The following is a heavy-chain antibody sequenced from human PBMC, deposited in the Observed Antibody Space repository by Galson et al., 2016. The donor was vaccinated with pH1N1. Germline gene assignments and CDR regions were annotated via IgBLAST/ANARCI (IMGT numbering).Heavy chain of an antibody. V-gene: IGHV3-9*01. CDR1: GFTFGHYG. D-gene: IGHD4-17*01. J-gene: IGHJ3*01. CDR3: VTDSGDGDRNLVPHDAFDV. Sequence: SLRLSCAAAGFTFGHYGMHWVRQVPGKGLEWVSGINWNSKTRAYGGPVRGRFTISRDNAKNSLYLQMNSLRPEDTALYYCVTDSGDGDRNLVPHDAFDVWGQGTMVTVSS. CDR2: INWNSKTR.